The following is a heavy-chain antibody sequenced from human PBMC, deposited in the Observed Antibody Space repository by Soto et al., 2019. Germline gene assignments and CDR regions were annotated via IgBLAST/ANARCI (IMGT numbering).Heavy chain of an antibody. CDR1: GFTFGSYD. D-gene: IGHD2-15*01. V-gene: IGHV3-23*01. J-gene: IGHJ4*02. Sequence: EVQLLESGGGLVQPGGSLRLSCATSGFTFGSYDMSWVRQAPGKGLEWVSTFSGSGGSTYYADSVKGRFTISRDNSKNTVYLQMNSLRAEDTAVYYCAKDRRGEYCSGGRCYSPDYWGQGTLVTVSS. CDR2: FSGSGGST. CDR3: AKDRRGEYCSGGRCYSPDY.